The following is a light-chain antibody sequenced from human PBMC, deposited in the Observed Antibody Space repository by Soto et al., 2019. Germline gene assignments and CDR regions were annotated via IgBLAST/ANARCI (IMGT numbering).Light chain of an antibody. Sequence: DIQMTQSPSTLSASVGDRVTITCRASQSISDWLAWYQQKPGKGPKLLIYQSSTLESAVPSRFSGRESVTEFSLTVSSLLPDDSATYYGQPCNGYSTLGHGTKVDSK. J-gene: IGKJ1*01. CDR1: QSISDW. V-gene: IGKV1-5*03. CDR2: QSS. CDR3: QPCNGYST.